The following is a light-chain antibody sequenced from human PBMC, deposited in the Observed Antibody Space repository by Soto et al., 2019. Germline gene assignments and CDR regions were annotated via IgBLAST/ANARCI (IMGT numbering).Light chain of an antibody. Sequence: QSVLTQPPSVSGSPGHSVTISCTGTSSDVGSYNRVSWYQQSPGTAPKLMIYGVTNRPSGVPDRFSGSKSGNTASLTISGLQAEDEADYYCSSYTSSSTYVFGNGTKVTVL. CDR3: SSYTSSSTYV. CDR1: SSDVGSYNR. V-gene: IGLV2-18*02. J-gene: IGLJ1*01. CDR2: GVT.